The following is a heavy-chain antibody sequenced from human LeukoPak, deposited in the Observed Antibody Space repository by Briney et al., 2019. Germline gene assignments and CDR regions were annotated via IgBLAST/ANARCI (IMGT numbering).Heavy chain of an antibody. CDR1: GGSISSYY. Sequence: SETLSLTCTVSGGSISSYYWSWIRQPPGKGLEWIGYIYYSGSTNYNPSLKSRVTISVDTSKNQFSLKLNSVTAADTAVYYCARDRDTYRAYYYGMDVWGQGTTVTVSS. CDR2: IYYSGST. D-gene: IGHD1-26*01. J-gene: IGHJ6*02. CDR3: ARDRDTYRAYYYGMDV. V-gene: IGHV4-59*01.